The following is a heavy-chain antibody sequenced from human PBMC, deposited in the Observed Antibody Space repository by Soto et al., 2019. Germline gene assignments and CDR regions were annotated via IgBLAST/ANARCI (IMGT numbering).Heavy chain of an antibody. V-gene: IGHV4-39*02. CDR2: VYYAGST. D-gene: IGHD4-17*01. CDR1: GGSISTDSHY. J-gene: IGHJ4*02. CDR3: ARRTNYGDYSFDY. Sequence: PSETLSLTCTVSGGSISTDSHYWGWIRQPPGKGLEWIGSVYYAGSTYKNPSLHSRVTISVGTSKNHFSLKLNSVTAADTAVYYCARRTNYGDYSFDYWGQGNLVTVSS.